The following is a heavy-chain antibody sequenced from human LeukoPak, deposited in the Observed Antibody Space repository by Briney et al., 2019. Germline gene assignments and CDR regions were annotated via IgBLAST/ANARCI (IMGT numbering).Heavy chain of an antibody. D-gene: IGHD1-26*01. Sequence: GGSLRLSRAASGFTFSSSGMHWVRQAPGEGLEWVSTVSHDGSIRSYGDSVKGRFIISRDNSRNTVDLQMNSLRAEDTAVYFCAKDTPSPNSGFYHYWGQGTPVTVSS. CDR3: AKDTPSPNSGFYHY. CDR1: GFTFSSSG. CDR2: VSHDGSIR. J-gene: IGHJ4*02. V-gene: IGHV3-30*18.